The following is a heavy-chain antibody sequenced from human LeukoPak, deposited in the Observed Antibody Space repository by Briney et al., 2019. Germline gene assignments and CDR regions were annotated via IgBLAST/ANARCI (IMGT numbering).Heavy chain of an antibody. CDR1: GGSISSGGYY. J-gene: IGHJ6*02. V-gene: IGHV4-31*03. CDR3: ARDGTRAHYYYYYGMDV. Sequence: SETLSLTRTVSGGSISSGGYYWSWIRQHPGKGLEWIGYIYYSGSTYYNPSLKSRVTISVDTSKNQFSLELSSVTAADTAVYYCARDGTRAHYYYYYGMDVWGQGTTVTVSS. CDR2: IYYSGST. D-gene: IGHD6-13*01.